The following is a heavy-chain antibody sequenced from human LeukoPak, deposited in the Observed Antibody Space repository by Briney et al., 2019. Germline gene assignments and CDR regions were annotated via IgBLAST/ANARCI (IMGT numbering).Heavy chain of an antibody. D-gene: IGHD3-22*01. J-gene: IGHJ4*02. CDR3: ARNYYDSSGYKYAFDY. CDR1: GGSFSGYY. Sequence: SETLSLTCAVYGGSFSGYYWSWIRQPPGKGLEWIGEINHSGSTNYNPSLKSRVTISVDTSKNQFSLKLSSVTAADTAVYYCARNYYDSSGYKYAFDYWGQGTLVTVSS. V-gene: IGHV4-34*01. CDR2: INHSGST.